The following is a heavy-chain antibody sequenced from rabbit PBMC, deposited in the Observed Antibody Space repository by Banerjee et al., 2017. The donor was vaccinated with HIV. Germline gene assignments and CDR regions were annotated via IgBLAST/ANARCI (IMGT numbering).Heavy chain of an antibody. CDR1: GIDFSSYYY. CDR3: ARVDAGSSGYPYYFNL. D-gene: IGHD1-1*01. J-gene: IGHJ4*01. V-gene: IGHV1S40*01. Sequence: QSLEESGGDLVKPGASLTLTCTASGIDFSSYYYMYWVRQAPGKGLEWIACIDAGSSGYTWYANWAKGRFTISKTSSTTVTLQMTSLTAADTATYFCARVDAGSSGYPYYFNLWGPGTLVTVS. CDR2: IDAGSSGYT.